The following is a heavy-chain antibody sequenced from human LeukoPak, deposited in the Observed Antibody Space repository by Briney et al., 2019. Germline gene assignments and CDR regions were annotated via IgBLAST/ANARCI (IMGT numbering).Heavy chain of an antibody. V-gene: IGHV3-30*04. J-gene: IGHJ6*02. CDR3: ARAGYNWNDGDYYYGMDV. CDR1: GFSFTNYA. Sequence: GRSLRLSCAASGFSFTNYAMHWVRQAPGKGLEWVALIPYEGSHINYTDSVKGRFTISRDNSENSLYLQMNSLRVDDTAVYYCARAGYNWNDGDYYYGMDVWGQGTTVTVSS. CDR2: IPYEGSHI. D-gene: IGHD1-1*01.